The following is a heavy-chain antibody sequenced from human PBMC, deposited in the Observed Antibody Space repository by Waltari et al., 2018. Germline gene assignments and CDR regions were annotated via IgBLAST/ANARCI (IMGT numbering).Heavy chain of an antibody. Sequence: QVQLQESCQGLVKPSGTLFLTCAVSGDSISGNYWWTWVRQSPEKGLEWIGQVNHSGKTNYKPSLQSRVTISVDKPKNQFSLNLNSVTAADTAVYYCAGDRAIGLFFDYWGRGTLVTVSS. V-gene: IGHV4-4*02. D-gene: IGHD2-2*01. CDR3: AGDRAIGLFFDY. CDR1: GDSISGNYW. CDR2: VNHSGKT. J-gene: IGHJ4*02.